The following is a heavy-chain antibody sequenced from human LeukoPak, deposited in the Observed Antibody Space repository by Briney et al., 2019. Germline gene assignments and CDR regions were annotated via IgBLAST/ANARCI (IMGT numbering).Heavy chain of an antibody. Sequence: GGSLRLSCAASGFTFSDYYMSWIRQAPGKGLEWVSHISSSGSTIYYADSVKGRFTISRDNAKNSLYLQMNSLRAEDTAVYYCARVRLHYYDSSGYPGYFDYWGQGTLVTVSS. J-gene: IGHJ4*02. CDR2: ISSSGSTI. D-gene: IGHD3-22*01. V-gene: IGHV3-11*01. CDR3: ARVRLHYYDSSGYPGYFDY. CDR1: GFTFSDYY.